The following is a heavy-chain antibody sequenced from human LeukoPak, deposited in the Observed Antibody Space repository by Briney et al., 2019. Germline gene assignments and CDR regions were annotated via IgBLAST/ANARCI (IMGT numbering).Heavy chain of an antibody. J-gene: IGHJ4*02. CDR1: RGTFSRYA. CDR2: IIPIFGTA. Sequence: SVKVSCKASRGTFSRYAISWVRQAPGQGLEWMGGIIPIFGTANYAQKFQGRVTITADESTSTAYMELSSLRSEDTAVYYCARAYYDSSGYYDYWGQGTLVTVSS. CDR3: ARAYYDSSGYYDY. D-gene: IGHD3-22*01. V-gene: IGHV1-69*13.